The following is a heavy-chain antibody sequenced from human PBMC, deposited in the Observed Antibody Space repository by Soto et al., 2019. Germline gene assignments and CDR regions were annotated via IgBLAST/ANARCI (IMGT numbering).Heavy chain of an antibody. J-gene: IGHJ4*02. CDR1: GFSFSTFE. D-gene: IGHD4-17*01. CDR3: TNDYADHDVGY. Sequence: PGGSLRLSCAASGFSFSTFEMSWFRQAPGKGLEWVAFIRSKAYGETTEYAASVKGRFIISRDDSRSIAYLQMNSLKTEDTAMYYCTNDYADHDVGYWGQGTLVTVSS. CDR2: IRSKAYGETT. V-gene: IGHV3-49*03.